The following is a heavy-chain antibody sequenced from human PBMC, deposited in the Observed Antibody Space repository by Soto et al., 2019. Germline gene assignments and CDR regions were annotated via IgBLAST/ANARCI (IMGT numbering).Heavy chain of an antibody. J-gene: IGHJ4*02. Sequence: PSETLSLTCTVSGGSISGNYWTWIRQPPGKGLEWIGYIYYSGSTNYSPSLKSRVTISIDTSKNQFSLKLSSVTAADTAVYYCARLWTTVAVDYWGQGTLVTVSS. D-gene: IGHD4-17*01. CDR2: IYYSGST. CDR3: ARLWTTVAVDY. V-gene: IGHV4-59*08. CDR1: GGSISGNY.